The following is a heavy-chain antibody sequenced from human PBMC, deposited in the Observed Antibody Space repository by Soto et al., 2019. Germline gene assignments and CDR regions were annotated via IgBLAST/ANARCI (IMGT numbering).Heavy chain of an antibody. CDR3: ATMNGYFEY. D-gene: IGHD3-22*01. V-gene: IGHV3-23*01. Sequence: LRLSCADSGFRFSSYSMSWVRQTPGKGLEWVAAITATGDRTYYADSVTGRFTISRDNSKKTHYLQMTSLRAEDTAMYYCATMNGYFEYWGQGTPVTAPQ. J-gene: IGHJ4*02. CDR1: GFRFSSYS. CDR2: ITATGDRT.